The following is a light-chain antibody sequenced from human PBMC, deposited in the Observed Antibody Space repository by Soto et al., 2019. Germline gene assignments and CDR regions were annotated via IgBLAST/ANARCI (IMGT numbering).Light chain of an antibody. CDR2: EVT. J-gene: IGLJ1*01. V-gene: IGLV2-14*01. CDR3: SSYTSTSAPV. CDR1: SSDVGGYDF. Sequence: QSALTQPASVSGSPGQSITISCTGTSSDVGGYDFVSWYRQYPGQAPKILIYEVTHRPSGVPDRFSGSKSGNTASLTISGLQADDEADYYCSSYTSTSAPVFGPGTKVTVL.